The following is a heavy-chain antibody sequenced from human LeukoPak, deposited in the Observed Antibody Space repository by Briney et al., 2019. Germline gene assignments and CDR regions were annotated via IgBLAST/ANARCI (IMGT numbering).Heavy chain of an antibody. Sequence: SETLSXXXXXXXGSFSGYYWSWIRQPPGKGLEWIGEINHSGSTNYNPSLKSRVTISVDTSKNQFSLKLSSVTAADTAVYYCARGKWLRSSFDYWGQGTLVTVSS. D-gene: IGHD5-12*01. J-gene: IGHJ4*02. CDR3: ARGKWLRSSFDY. CDR1: XGSFSGYY. CDR2: INHSGST. V-gene: IGHV4-34*01.